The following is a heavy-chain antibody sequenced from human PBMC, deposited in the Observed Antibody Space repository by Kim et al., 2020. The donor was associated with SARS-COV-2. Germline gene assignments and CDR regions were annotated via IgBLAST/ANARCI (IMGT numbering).Heavy chain of an antibody. CDR3: ARLAVAATNTLDY. Sequence: GESLKISCKGSGYSFTSKWIGWVRQMPGKGLEWMGIIYPGDSDTRYSPSFQGQVTISADKSITTAYLQWSSLKASDTAMYYCARLAVAATNTLDYWGQGTLVTVSS. V-gene: IGHV5-51*01. J-gene: IGHJ4*02. D-gene: IGHD6-19*01. CDR2: IYPGDSDT. CDR1: GYSFTSKW.